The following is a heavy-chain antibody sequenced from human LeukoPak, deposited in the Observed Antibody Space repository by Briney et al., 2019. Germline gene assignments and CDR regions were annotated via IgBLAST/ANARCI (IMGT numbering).Heavy chain of an antibody. J-gene: IGHJ4*02. CDR3: ARVRSSGWGKGFDY. D-gene: IGHD6-19*01. V-gene: IGHV4-4*07. CDR1: GDSISTSY. CDR2: IYPTGNT. Sequence: SETLSLTCTVSGDSISTSYWSWIRQPAGKGLEWIGRIYPTGNTNYNPSLKSRVTISVDTSKNQFSLKLSSVTAADTAVYYCARVRSSGWGKGFDYWGQGTLVTVSS.